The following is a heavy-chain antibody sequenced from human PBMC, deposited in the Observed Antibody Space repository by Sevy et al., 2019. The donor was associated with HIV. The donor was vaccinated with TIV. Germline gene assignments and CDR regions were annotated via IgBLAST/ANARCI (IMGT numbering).Heavy chain of an antibody. V-gene: IGHV2-5*02. Sequence: SLTCSGVAVAWIRQPPGKALEWLGSIYWDDDKRYRPSLESRLTITQDTSKNQVVLTMINMDPVDTATYYCAHRPSLLTYDSSGYLFDYWGQGTLVTVSS. CDR3: AHRPSLLTYDSSGYLFDY. CDR2: IYWDDDK. J-gene: IGHJ4*02. D-gene: IGHD3-22*01. CDR1: SLTCSGVA.